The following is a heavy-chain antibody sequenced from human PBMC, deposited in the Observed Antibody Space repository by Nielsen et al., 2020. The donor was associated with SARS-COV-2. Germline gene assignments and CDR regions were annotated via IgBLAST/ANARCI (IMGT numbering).Heavy chain of an antibody. V-gene: IGHV1-18*01. CDR3: AREYCSSTSCYLGGYYYGMDV. CDR1: GYTFTSYG. CDR2: ISAYNGNT. D-gene: IGHD2-2*01. Sequence: ASVKVSCKASGYTFTSYGISWVRQAPGQGLEWMGWISAYNGNTNYAQKLQDRVTMTTDTSTSTAYMELRSLRSDDTAVYYCAREYCSSTSCYLGGYYYGMDVWGQGTTVTVSS. J-gene: IGHJ6*02.